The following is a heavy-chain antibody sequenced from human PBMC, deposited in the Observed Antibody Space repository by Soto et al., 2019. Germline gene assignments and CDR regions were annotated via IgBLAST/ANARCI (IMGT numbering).Heavy chain of an antibody. J-gene: IGHJ3*02. CDR3: ARPYSGSYWAAFDI. CDR2: IYYSGSS. Sequence: SETLSLTCTVSGGSISSDYWSWIRQPPGKGLEWIGYIYYSGSSNYNPSLKSRVIMSLDTSKNQFSLKLSSVTAADTAVYYCARPYSGSYWAAFDIWGQGTVVTVSS. CDR1: GGSISSDY. V-gene: IGHV4-59*01. D-gene: IGHD1-26*01.